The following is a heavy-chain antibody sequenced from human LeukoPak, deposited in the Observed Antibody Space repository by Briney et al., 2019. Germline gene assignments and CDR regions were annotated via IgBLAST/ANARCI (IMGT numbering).Heavy chain of an antibody. D-gene: IGHD3-10*01. Sequence: SETLSLACAVDGASLSDEYRRWVRQWPGKGGEWHGEINNSGATDYNPSLKSRVTISVDTSKNQFSLKVRSVTAADTAVYYCARRVRGVSFYYYNGMDVWGQGTTVTVSS. CDR2: INNSGAT. CDR1: GASLSDEY. J-gene: IGHJ6*02. CDR3: ARRVRGVSFYYYNGMDV. V-gene: IGHV4-34*01.